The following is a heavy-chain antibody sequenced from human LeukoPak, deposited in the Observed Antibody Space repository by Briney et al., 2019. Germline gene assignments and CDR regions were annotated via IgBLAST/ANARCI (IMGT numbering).Heavy chain of an antibody. CDR2: TGNKANSYTT. V-gene: IGHV3-72*01. Sequence: GGSLRLSCAASGFTLSDHYMDWVRQAPGKGLEWVGRTGNKANSYTTEYAASVKGRFTISRDDSKNSLYLQMNSLKTEDTAVYYCARNKGYSSSWTPFDYWGQGTLVTVSS. J-gene: IGHJ4*02. CDR3: ARNKGYSSSWTPFDY. D-gene: IGHD6-13*01. CDR1: GFTLSDHY.